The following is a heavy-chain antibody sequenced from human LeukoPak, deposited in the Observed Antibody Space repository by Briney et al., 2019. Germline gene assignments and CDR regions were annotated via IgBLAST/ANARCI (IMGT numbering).Heavy chain of an antibody. CDR1: GGSFSGYY. CDR3: ARTDDYYYMDV. Sequence: SETLSLTCAVSGGSFSGYYWSWIRQPPGKGLEWIGEINHSGSTNYNPSLKSRVTISVDTSKNQFSLKLSSVTAADTAVYYCARTDDYYYMDVWGKGTTVTVSS. V-gene: IGHV4-34*01. D-gene: IGHD3-3*01. CDR2: INHSGST. J-gene: IGHJ6*03.